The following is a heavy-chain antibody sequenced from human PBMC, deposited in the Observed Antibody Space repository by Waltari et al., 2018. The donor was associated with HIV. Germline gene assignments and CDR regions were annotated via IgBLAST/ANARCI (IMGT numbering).Heavy chain of an antibody. V-gene: IGHV3-30*02. CDR3: AKDLKTMLRGGGLDP. CDR2: IRYYGISK. CDR1: GSILSNSG. D-gene: IGHD3-10*01. Sequence: QLVESGGGVVQPGGSIRISCAASGSILSNSGMHWVRQAPGKGLELLSFIRYYGISKYYTDSVKCRITISRDKSKKTVFLQMNSLRPDDTAVYYCAKDLKTMLRGGGLDPWGQGTLVTVSS. J-gene: IGHJ5*02.